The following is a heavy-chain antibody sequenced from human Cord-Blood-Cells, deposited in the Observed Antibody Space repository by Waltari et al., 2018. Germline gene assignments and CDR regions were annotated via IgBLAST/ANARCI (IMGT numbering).Heavy chain of an antibody. CDR3: ARDLQGGAAFDY. V-gene: IGHV6-1*01. J-gene: IGHJ4*02. Sequence: VHLQQSGPGLVQPSQPLPLNCAIYGDSFPRHTASWNLIRPSPPRGLEWLGRTYYRSKWYNDYAVSVKSRITINPDTSKNQFSLQLNSVTPEDTAVYYCARDLQGGAAFDYWGQGTLVTVSS. CDR2: TYYRSKWYN. D-gene: IGHD1-26*01. CDR1: GDSFPRHTAS.